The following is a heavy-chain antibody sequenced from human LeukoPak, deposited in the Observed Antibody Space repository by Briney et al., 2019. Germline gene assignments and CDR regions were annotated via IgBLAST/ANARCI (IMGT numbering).Heavy chain of an antibody. J-gene: IGHJ4*02. CDR1: GGSFSGYY. V-gene: IGHV4-34*01. Sequence: PSETLSLTCVVYGGSFSGYYWSWIRQPPGKGLEWIGEVNDGGSTLYNPSLKSRVTISVDTSKNQFSLKLSSVTAADTAVYYCARTSTFRGDWIKVFDYWGQGTLVTVSS. CDR2: VNDGGST. CDR3: ARTSTFRGDWIKVFDY. D-gene: IGHD2-21*01.